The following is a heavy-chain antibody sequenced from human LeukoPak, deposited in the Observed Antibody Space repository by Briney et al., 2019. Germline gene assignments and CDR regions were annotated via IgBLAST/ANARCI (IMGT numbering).Heavy chain of an antibody. V-gene: IGHV1-18*01. Sequence: ASVKVSCKASGYTFSSYGISWVRQAPGQGLEWMGWISTYNGNTNYAQKLQGRVTMTTDTSTSTAYMELRSLRSDDTAVYYCARGNNSGGIVGESGYYYMDVWGKGTTVTVSS. J-gene: IGHJ6*03. D-gene: IGHD3-10*01. CDR2: ISTYNGNT. CDR1: GYTFSSYG. CDR3: ARGNNSGGIVGESGYYYMDV.